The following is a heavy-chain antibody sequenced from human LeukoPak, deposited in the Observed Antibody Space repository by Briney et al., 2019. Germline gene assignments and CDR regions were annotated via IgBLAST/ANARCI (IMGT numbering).Heavy chain of an antibody. Sequence: PSETLSLTCTVSGGSISSSSYYWGWIRQPPGKGLEWIGEINHSGSTNYNPSLKSRVTISVDTSKNQFSLKLSSVTAADTAVYYCARMYSSSWNPFDYWGQGTLVTVSS. J-gene: IGHJ4*02. D-gene: IGHD6-13*01. V-gene: IGHV4-39*07. CDR1: GGSISSSSYY. CDR3: ARMYSSSWNPFDY. CDR2: INHSGST.